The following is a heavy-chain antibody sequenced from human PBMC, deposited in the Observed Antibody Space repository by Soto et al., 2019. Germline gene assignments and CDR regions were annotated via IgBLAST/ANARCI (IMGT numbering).Heavy chain of an antibody. CDR2: IKQDGSEK. Sequence: GGSLRLSCAASGFTFSSYWMSWVRQAPGKGLEWVANIKQDGSEKYYVDSVKGRFTISRDNAKNSLYLQMNSLRAEDTAVYYCARVGGYSYGGFYYYYYYMDVWGKGTTVTVSS. CDR1: GFTFSSYW. J-gene: IGHJ6*03. CDR3: ARVGGYSYGGFYYYYYYMDV. D-gene: IGHD5-18*01. V-gene: IGHV3-7*01.